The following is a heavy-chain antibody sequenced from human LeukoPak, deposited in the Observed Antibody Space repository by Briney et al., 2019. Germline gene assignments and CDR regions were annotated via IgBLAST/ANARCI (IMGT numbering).Heavy chain of an antibody. D-gene: IGHD3-10*01. V-gene: IGHV3-30-3*01. CDR3: ARDRRYGSGTYLYYGMDV. CDR1: GFTFSSYA. CDR2: ILHDGNNK. Sequence: PGGSLRLSCEVSGFTFSSYAMHWVRQAPGKGLEGVAVILHDGNNKYYADSMRGRFIISRDNSKNTLYLQVRSVGDDDSAVYYCARDRRYGSGTYLYYGMDVWGLGTTVTVSS. J-gene: IGHJ6*02.